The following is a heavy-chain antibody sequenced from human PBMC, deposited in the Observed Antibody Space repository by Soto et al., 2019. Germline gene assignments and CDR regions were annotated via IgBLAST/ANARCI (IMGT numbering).Heavy chain of an antibody. J-gene: IGHJ4*02. D-gene: IGHD7-27*01. CDR2: INAGYGNT. CDR3: ARDTGDGTFDF. CDR1: GYTFGSYA. V-gene: IGHV1-3*01. Sequence: ASVKVSCKASGYTFGSYAMHWVRQAPGQRLEWMGWINAGYGNTKSSQKFQDRVTISRDTSASTAYMELTGLRSEDTAVYYCARDTGDGTFDFWGQGTLVTVSS.